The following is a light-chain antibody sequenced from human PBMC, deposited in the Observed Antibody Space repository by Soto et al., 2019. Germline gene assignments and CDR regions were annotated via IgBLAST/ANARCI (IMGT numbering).Light chain of an antibody. CDR2: GAS. V-gene: IGKV3-15*01. J-gene: IGKJ5*01. Sequence: EIVMTQSPATLSVSPGERATLSCRASQSVSSNLAWYQQKPGQAPSLLIYGASTRATGIPARFSGSGSGTEFTLTISSLQSEDFAVFYCQQYNNLPEITFGQGTRLEIK. CDR1: QSVSSN. CDR3: QQYNNLPEIT.